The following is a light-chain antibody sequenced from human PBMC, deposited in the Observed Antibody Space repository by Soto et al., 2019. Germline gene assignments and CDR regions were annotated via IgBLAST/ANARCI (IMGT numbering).Light chain of an antibody. CDR1: SSDVGGYNY. J-gene: IGLJ1*01. CDR2: DVS. CDR3: GSYASSSTLYV. Sequence: QSALTQPASVSGSPGQSITISCTGTSSDVGGYNYVSWYQQHSGKAPKLMIYDVSNRPSGVSNRFSGSKSGNTASLTISRLQAEDEADYYCGSYASSSTLYVFGTGTKVTVL. V-gene: IGLV2-14*01.